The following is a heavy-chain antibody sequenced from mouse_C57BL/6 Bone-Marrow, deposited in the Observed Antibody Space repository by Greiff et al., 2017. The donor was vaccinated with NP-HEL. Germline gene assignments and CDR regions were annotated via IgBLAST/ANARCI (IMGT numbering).Heavy chain of an antibody. V-gene: IGHV1-55*01. CDR1: GYTFTSYW. Sequence: QVHVKQPGAELVKPGASVKMSCKASGYTFTSYWITWVKQRPGQGLEWIGDIYPGSGSTNYNEKFKSKATLTVDTSSSTAYMQLSSLTSEDSAVYYCAIILRTLYYAMDYWGQGTSVTVSS. CDR2: IYPGSGST. D-gene: IGHD1-1*01. CDR3: AIILRTLYYAMDY. J-gene: IGHJ4*01.